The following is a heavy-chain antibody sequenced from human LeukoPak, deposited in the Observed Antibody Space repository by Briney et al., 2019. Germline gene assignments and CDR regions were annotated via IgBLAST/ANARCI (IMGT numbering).Heavy chain of an antibody. Sequence: GESLRLSCAASGFTFTTYWMSWVRQAPGKGLEWVANMKQDGTEKYYVDSVKGRFRISRDSSKNILYLQMNSLRAEDTAVYYCAKDRCSNGIGCYYYYMDVWGKGTTVTISS. CDR2: MKQDGTEK. CDR3: AKDRCSNGIGCYYYYMDV. D-gene: IGHD2-8*01. J-gene: IGHJ6*03. V-gene: IGHV3-7*01. CDR1: GFTFTTYW.